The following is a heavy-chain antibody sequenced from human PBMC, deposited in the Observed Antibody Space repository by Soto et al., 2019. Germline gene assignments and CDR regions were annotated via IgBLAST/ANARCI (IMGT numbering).Heavy chain of an antibody. Sequence: PGGSLRLSCAASGFTFSSYSMNWVRQAPGKGLEWVSSISRSSSYIYYADSVKGRFTISRDNAKNSLYLQMNSLRAEDTAVYYCARGDYYDSSGPFSDAFDIWGQGIMVTVSS. V-gene: IGHV3-21*01. D-gene: IGHD3-22*01. CDR3: ARGDYYDSSGPFSDAFDI. CDR1: GFTFSSYS. J-gene: IGHJ3*02. CDR2: ISRSSSYI.